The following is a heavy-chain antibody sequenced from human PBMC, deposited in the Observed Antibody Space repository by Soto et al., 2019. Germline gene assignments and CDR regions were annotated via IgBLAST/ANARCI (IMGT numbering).Heavy chain of an antibody. CDR1: GFTFSSYA. CDR3: VKLVSGHDAFDI. V-gene: IGHV3-64D*06. CDR2: ISSNGGST. Sequence: GESLKISCSASGFTFSSYAMHWVRQAPGKGLEYVSAISSNGGSTYYADSVKGRFTISRDNSKNTLYLQMSSLRAEDTAVYYCVKLVSGHDAFDIWGQGTMVTVSS. J-gene: IGHJ3*02. D-gene: IGHD3-10*01.